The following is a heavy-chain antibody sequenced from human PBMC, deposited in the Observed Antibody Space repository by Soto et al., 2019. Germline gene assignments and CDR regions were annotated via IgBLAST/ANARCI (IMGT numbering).Heavy chain of an antibody. V-gene: IGHV3-30*18. CDR2: VSHDGSLY. CDR3: VKDRSDTGSFDY. J-gene: IGHJ4*02. CDR1: GFTFSSCA. Sequence: QVQLVESGGGVVQPGGSLRLSCAASGFTFSSCAMHWVRQVPGKGLEWLAVVSHDGSLYPYADSVKGRFSISRDNSRKPLYLQMNGLRLEGTAVYYCVKDRSDTGSFDYWGQGTLVTVSS.